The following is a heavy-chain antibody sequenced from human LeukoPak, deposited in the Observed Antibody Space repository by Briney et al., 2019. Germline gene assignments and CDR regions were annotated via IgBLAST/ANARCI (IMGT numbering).Heavy chain of an antibody. V-gene: IGHV3-7*01. CDR1: GFTLSSNW. Sequence: GGSLRLSCAASGFTLSSNWMSWVRQAPGKGLEWVANIKEDGSEKYYVDSVKGRFTISRDNAKNSVYLQMNSLRAEDTAVYYCARVSRKYYYDSSGYYDYWGQGTLVTVSS. CDR3: ARVSRKYYYDSSGYYDY. J-gene: IGHJ4*02. D-gene: IGHD3-22*01. CDR2: IKEDGSEK.